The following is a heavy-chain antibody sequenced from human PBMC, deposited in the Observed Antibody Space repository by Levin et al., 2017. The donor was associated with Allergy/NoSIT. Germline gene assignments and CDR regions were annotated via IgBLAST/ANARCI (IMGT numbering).Heavy chain of an antibody. CDR3: ARGGRLVDY. CDR2: IYSGGTT. J-gene: IGHJ4*02. V-gene: IGHV3-53*01. CDR1: GFTVSTNY. D-gene: IGHD2-8*02. Sequence: GESLKISCAASGFTVSTNYVTWVRQAPGKGLEWVSVIYSGGTTYYADSVKGRFTISRDNSKNTVYLQMNSLISEDTAVYYCARGGRLVDYWGQGTLVTVSS.